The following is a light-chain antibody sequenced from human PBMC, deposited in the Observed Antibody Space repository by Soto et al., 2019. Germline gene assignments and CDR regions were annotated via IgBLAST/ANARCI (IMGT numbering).Light chain of an antibody. Sequence: QSALTQPPSASGSPGQSVTISCTGTSSNVGGYNYVSWYQQHPGKAPKLMIYDVSKRPSGVPDRFSGSKSGNTASLTVSGLQPEDEADYYFSSYAGSNNLRVFGTGTKLTVL. CDR3: SSYAGSNNLRV. CDR2: DVS. CDR1: SSNVGGYNY. V-gene: IGLV2-8*01. J-gene: IGLJ1*01.